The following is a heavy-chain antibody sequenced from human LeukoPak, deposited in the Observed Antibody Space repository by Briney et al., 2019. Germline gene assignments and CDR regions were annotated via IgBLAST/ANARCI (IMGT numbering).Heavy chain of an antibody. J-gene: IGHJ4*02. V-gene: IGHV1-46*01. D-gene: IGHD3-16*01. CDR2: INPSGGST. CDR3: ARGLTAHHGGTY. Sequence: ASVKVSCKASGYTFTSYYMHWVRQAPGQGLEWMGIINPSGGSTSYAQKFQGRVTITADKSTSTAYMELSSLRSEDTAVYYCARGLTAHHGGTYWGQGTLVTVSS. CDR1: GYTFTSYY.